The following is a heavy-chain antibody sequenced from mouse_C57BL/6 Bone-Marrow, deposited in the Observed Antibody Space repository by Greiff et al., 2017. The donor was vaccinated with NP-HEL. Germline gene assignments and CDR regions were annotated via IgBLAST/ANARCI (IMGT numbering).Heavy chain of an antibody. Sequence: VKLMESGPGLVQPSQSLTITCTVSGFSLTSYGVHWVRQSPGKGLEWLGVIWSGGSTDYNAAFISRLSISKDNSKSQVFFKMNSLQADDTAIYYGARPLYYGSSYGFADWGQGTLVTVSA. D-gene: IGHD1-1*01. CDR2: IWSGGST. CDR3: ARPLYYGSSYGFAD. CDR1: GFSLTSYG. V-gene: IGHV2-2*01. J-gene: IGHJ3*01.